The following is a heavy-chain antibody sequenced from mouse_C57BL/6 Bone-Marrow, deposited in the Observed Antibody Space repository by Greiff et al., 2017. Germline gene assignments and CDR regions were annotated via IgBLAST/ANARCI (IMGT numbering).Heavy chain of an antibody. V-gene: IGHV1-9*01. J-gene: IGHJ3*01. CDR1: GYTFTGYW. Sequence: VKLLESGAELMKPGASVKLSCKATGYTFTGYWIEWVKQRPGHGLEWIGEILPGSGSPTYNEKLKGKATFTADTSSNTAYMQLSSLTTEDSAIYYFATWGGYDYDGGPWFAYWGQGTLVTVSA. D-gene: IGHD2-4*01. CDR2: ILPGSGSP. CDR3: ATWGGYDYDGGPWFAY.